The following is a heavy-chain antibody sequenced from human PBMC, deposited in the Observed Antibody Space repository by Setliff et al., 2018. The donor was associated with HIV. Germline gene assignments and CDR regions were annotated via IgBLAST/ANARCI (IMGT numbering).Heavy chain of an antibody. CDR3: ARDRHYSGLGSYGP. Sequence: SETLSLTCTLSGGSFGDYHWSWIRQPAGRGLEWIGRISRSGTTDYKFSLKSRVTISIDTSRNQFSLRLTSVTAEDTAVYYCARDRHYSGLGSYGPWGPGTLVTVSS. J-gene: IGHJ5*02. CDR1: GGSFGDYH. D-gene: IGHD3-10*01. CDR2: ISRSGTT. V-gene: IGHV4-4*07.